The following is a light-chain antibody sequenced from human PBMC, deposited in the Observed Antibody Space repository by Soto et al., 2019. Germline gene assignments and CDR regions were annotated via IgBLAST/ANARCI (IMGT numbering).Light chain of an antibody. CDR2: DVS. J-gene: IGLJ1*01. Sequence: QSVLTQPASESGSPGQSITISCTGTSSDVGGYNYVSWYQQHPGKAPKLMIYDVSNRPSGVSNRFSGSKSGNTASLTISGLQAEDEADYYCSSYTSSSTPYVFGTGTKLTVL. V-gene: IGLV2-14*01. CDR1: SSDVGGYNY. CDR3: SSYTSSSTPYV.